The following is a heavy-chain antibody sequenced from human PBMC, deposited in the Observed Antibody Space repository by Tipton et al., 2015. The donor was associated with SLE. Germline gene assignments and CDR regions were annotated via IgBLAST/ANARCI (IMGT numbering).Heavy chain of an antibody. CDR1: GFTFSPYA. CDR3: ARDGHSGGWDHFDY. D-gene: IGHD6-19*01. Sequence: SLRLSCAASGFTFSPYAMHWVRQAPGKGLEWVAVIAYDGSIKYYADSVKGRFTISRDNSKNTLYLQMNSLRAEDTAVYYCARDGHSGGWDHFDYWGQGTLVSVSS. V-gene: IGHV3-30*04. J-gene: IGHJ4*02. CDR2: IAYDGSIK.